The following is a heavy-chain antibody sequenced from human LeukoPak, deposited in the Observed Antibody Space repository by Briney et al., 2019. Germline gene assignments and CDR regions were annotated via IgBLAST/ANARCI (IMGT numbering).Heavy chain of an antibody. CDR2: IRYSGSNK. J-gene: IGHJ4*02. CDR1: GFTFTSYG. D-gene: IGHD1-1*01. Sequence: GGSLRLSCAASGFTFTSYGMHWVRQAPGKGLEWVAFIRYSGSNKYYANSVKGRFTISRDNSKNTLYLQMNSLRAEDTAVYYCARDGRQLESHFDYWGQGTLVTVSS. CDR3: ARDGRQLESHFDY. V-gene: IGHV3-30*02.